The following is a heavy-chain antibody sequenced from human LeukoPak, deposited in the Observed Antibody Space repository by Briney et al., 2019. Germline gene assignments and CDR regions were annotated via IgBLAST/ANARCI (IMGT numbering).Heavy chain of an antibody. J-gene: IGHJ3*01. CDR1: GFTFSSYW. CDR3: ATYSTSSGAFDF. D-gene: IGHD6-6*01. Sequence: TGGSLRLSCAASGFTFSSYWMTWVRQAPGKGLEWVANIKQDGSDKYYVGSVKGRVTISRDNAKNSLYLQMNSLRAEDTAVYYCATYSTSSGAFDFWGQGTLVTVSS. V-gene: IGHV3-7*01. CDR2: IKQDGSDK.